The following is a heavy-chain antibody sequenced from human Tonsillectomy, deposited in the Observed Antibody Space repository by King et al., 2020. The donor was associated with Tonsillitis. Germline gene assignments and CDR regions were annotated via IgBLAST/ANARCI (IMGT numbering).Heavy chain of an antibody. D-gene: IGHD2-21*02. J-gene: IGHJ4*02. V-gene: IGHV3-7*04. CDR3: ARDLSASTAW. CDR1: GFSVAGNW. Sequence: QLVQSGGGLVQPGGSLILSWSASGFSVAGNWMGWVRQAPGKGLEWVASLKEDGTKQYYVDSVRGRFIISRDNAKHSLDLQMNSLRADDTAVYYCARDLSASTAWWGQGTLVTVSS. CDR2: LKEDGTKQ.